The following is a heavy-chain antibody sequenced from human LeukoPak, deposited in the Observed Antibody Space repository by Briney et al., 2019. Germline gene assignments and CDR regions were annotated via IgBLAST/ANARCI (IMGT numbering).Heavy chain of an antibody. CDR2: ISSSSSYI. V-gene: IGHV3-21*01. J-gene: IGHJ5*02. D-gene: IGHD3-10*01. CDR3: ARGGRFTMVRGVTNWFDP. Sequence: PGGSLRLSCAASGFTFSSYSMNWVRQAPGKGLEWVSSISSSSSYIYYADSVKGRFTISGDNAKNSLYLQMNSLRAEDTAVYYCARGGRFTMVRGVTNWFDPWGQGTLVTVSS. CDR1: GFTFSSYS.